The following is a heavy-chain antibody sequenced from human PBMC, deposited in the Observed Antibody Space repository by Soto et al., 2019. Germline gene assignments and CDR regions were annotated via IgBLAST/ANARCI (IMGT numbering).Heavy chain of an antibody. D-gene: IGHD3-22*01. CDR2: MNPNSGNT. V-gene: IGHV1-8*01. Sequence: ASVKVSCKASGYTFTSYDINWVRQATGQGLEWMGWMNPNSGNTGYAQKFQGRVTMTRNTSISTAYMELSSLRSEDTAVYYCARWRKDYYDSSGYYFVYYYYGMDVWGQGPPVTVSS. J-gene: IGHJ6*02. CDR3: ARWRKDYYDSSGYYFVYYYYGMDV. CDR1: GYTFTSYD.